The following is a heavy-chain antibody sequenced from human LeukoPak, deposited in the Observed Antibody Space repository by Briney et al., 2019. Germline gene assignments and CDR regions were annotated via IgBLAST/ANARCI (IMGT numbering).Heavy chain of an antibody. D-gene: IGHD3-10*01. V-gene: IGHV3-73*01. CDR2: IRTKTNNYAT. CDR1: GFTFSGSA. CDR3: LRHAASGGSGVDH. Sequence: GGSLRLSCAVSGFTFSGSAMHWVRHAAGKGLEWVGRIRTKTNNYATAYAAAVKDRFTISRDDSTNTAYLQMNSLKTEDTAVYYCLRHAASGGSGVDHWGQGTLVTVSS. J-gene: IGHJ4*02.